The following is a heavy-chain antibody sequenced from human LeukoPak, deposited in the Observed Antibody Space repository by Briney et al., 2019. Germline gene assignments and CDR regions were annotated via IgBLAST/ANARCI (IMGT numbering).Heavy chain of an antibody. J-gene: IGHJ5*02. CDR3: ARDWYYYDSSGDPGWFDP. V-gene: IGHV1-2*02. Sequence: GASVKVSCKASGYTFTGYYMHWVRQAPGQGLEWMGWINPNSGGTNYAQKFQGRVTMTRDTSISTAYMELSRLRSDDTAVYYCARDWYYYDSSGDPGWFDPRGQGTLVTVSS. CDR1: GYTFTGYY. D-gene: IGHD3-22*01. CDR2: INPNSGGT.